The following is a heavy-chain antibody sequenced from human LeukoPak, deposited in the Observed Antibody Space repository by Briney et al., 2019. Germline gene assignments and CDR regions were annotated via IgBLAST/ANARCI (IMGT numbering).Heavy chain of an antibody. CDR1: GYTFTTYS. J-gene: IGHJ4*02. D-gene: IGHD3-10*01. V-gene: IGHV1-3*01. CDR3: ARALDYYAKSLDY. CDR2: INAGKGDT. Sequence: GASVKVSCKASGYTFTTYSMHWVRQAPGQRLEWMGWINAGKGDTKYSQKLQGRVTMTTDTSTSTAYMELRSLRSDDTAVYYCARALDYYAKSLDYWGQGTLVTVSS.